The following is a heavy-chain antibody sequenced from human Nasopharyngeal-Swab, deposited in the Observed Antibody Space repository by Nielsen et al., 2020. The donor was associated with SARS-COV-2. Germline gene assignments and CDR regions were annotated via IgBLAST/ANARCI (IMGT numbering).Heavy chain of an antibody. V-gene: IGHV4-34*01. D-gene: IGHD1-14*01. J-gene: IGHJ6*03. Sequence: SLTCAVYGGSFSGYYWSWIRQPPGKGLEWIGEINHSGSTNYNPSLKSRVTISVDTSKNQFSLKLSSVTAADTAVYYCAREPERVVLVRGGPACYMDVWGKGTTVTVSS. CDR3: AREPERVVLVRGGPACYMDV. CDR1: GGSFSGYY. CDR2: INHSGST.